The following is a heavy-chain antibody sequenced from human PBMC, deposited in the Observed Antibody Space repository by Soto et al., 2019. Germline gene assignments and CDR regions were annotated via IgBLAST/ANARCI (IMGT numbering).Heavy chain of an antibody. CDR2: IWYDGSNK. Sequence: GGSLRLSCAASGFTFSSYGMHWVRQAPGKGLEWVAVIWYDGSNKYYADSVKGRFTISRDNSKNTLYLQMNSLRAEDTAVYYCARGQQLVEVDAFDIWGQGTMVTVSS. J-gene: IGHJ3*02. D-gene: IGHD6-6*01. CDR3: ARGQQLVEVDAFDI. V-gene: IGHV3-33*01. CDR1: GFTFSSYG.